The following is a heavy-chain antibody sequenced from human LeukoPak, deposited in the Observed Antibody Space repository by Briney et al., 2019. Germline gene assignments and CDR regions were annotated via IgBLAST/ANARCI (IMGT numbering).Heavy chain of an antibody. CDR1: GFTFNSYV. CDR3: ARRDGYNFYFAS. Sequence: PGGSLRLSCGASGFTFNSYVMSWVRQAPGKGLEWVAFIRYDGSNKYYADSVRGRFAISRDNSKNTLYLQMNSLRAEDTAVYYCARRDGYNFYFASWGQGTLVTVSS. CDR2: IRYDGSNK. V-gene: IGHV3-33*08. D-gene: IGHD5-24*01. J-gene: IGHJ4*02.